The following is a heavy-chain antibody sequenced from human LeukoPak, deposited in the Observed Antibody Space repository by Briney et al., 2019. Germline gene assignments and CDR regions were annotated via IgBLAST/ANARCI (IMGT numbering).Heavy chain of an antibody. CDR3: ARAVGDYVWGSYRYADNWFDP. Sequence: QPGGSLRLSCAASGFTFSSYDMHWVRQATGKGLEWVSAIGTAGDTYYPGSVKGRFTISRENAKNSLYLQMDSLRAGDTAVYYCARAVGDYVWGSYRYADNWFDPWGQGTLVTVSS. D-gene: IGHD3-16*02. V-gene: IGHV3-13*01. J-gene: IGHJ5*02. CDR1: GFTFSSYD. CDR2: IGTAGDT.